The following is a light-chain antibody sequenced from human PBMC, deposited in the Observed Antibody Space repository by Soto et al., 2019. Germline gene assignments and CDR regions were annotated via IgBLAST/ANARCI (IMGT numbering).Light chain of an antibody. V-gene: IGKV4-1*01. CDR1: QTILYSSNNKNN. J-gene: IGKJ2*01. CDR3: QQYYGTPYT. CDR2: WAS. Sequence: DIVMTQSPDSLAVSLGERATINCRSRQTILYSSNNKNNLAWYQQKPGQPPELLISWASTRDSGVPDRFSGSGSGTDFTLTISSLQAEDVAVYYCQQYYGTPYTFGQGTRLEIK.